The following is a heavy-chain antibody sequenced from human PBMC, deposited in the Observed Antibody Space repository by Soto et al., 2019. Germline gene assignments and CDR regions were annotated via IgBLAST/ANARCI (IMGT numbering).Heavy chain of an antibody. CDR3: ARGRRWELPIEGMDV. V-gene: IGHV3-30-3*01. CDR1: GFSFSTYA. D-gene: IGHD1-26*01. J-gene: IGHJ6*02. CDR2: ISYDGSNK. Sequence: QVQLVESGGGVVQPGRSPRLSCAASGFSFSTYAMHWVRQAPGKGLEWVAIISYDGSNKYYADSVKGRFNISRDNSKNTLSLQMNSLRAEDTAVYYCARGRRWELPIEGMDVWGQGTTVTVSS.